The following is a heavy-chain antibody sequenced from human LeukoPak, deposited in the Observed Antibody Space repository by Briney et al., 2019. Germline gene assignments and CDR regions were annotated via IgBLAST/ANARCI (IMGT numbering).Heavy chain of an antibody. V-gene: IGHV3-15*01. CDR2: IKSKTDGGTT. J-gene: IGHJ4*02. Sequence: GGSLRLSCPASGFTFSNAWMSWVRQAPGKVLEWVGRIKSKTDGGTTDYAAPVKGRFTISRDDSKNTLYLQMNSLKTEDTAVYYCTTDQVGSSWPYYFDYWGQGTLVTVSS. CDR3: TTDQVGSSWPYYFDY. CDR1: GFTFSNAW. D-gene: IGHD6-13*01.